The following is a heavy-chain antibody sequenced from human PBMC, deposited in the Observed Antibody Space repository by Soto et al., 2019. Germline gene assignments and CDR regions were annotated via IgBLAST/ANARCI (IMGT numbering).Heavy chain of an antibody. V-gene: IGHV4-59*08. CDR1: GGSISSYY. CDR3: ARRGKWGNWFDP. CDR2: IYYSGST. Sequence: QVQLQESGPGLVKPSETLSLTCTVSGGSISSYYWSWIRQPPGRGLEWIGFIYYSGSTNYNPSLKSRVTISVETSKNQFSLKLSSVTAADTAVYYCARRGKWGNWFDPWGQGTLVTVSS. J-gene: IGHJ5*02. D-gene: IGHD1-26*01.